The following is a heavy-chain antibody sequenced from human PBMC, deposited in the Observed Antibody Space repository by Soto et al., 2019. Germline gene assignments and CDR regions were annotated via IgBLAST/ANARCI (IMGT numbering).Heavy chain of an antibody. D-gene: IGHD3-16*01. CDR1: GGSLSNHF. V-gene: IGHV4-59*11. CDR2: IYSSGCT. J-gene: IGHJ5*02. Sequence: QVLLQESGPGRVKPSETLSLTCSVSGGSLSNHFCSWIRQPPGKGLEWVGYIYSSGCTNYNPSLKRRVTMSLDMSTNHFSLWLTSVTVADTAVYYCARSTGGEFDPWGQGTLVTVSS. CDR3: ARSTGGEFDP.